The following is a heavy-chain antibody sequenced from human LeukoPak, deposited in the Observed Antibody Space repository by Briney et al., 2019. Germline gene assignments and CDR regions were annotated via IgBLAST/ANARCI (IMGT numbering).Heavy chain of an antibody. J-gene: IGHJ6*03. CDR3: ARTIDFVAVAGPYYYYMDV. V-gene: IGHV1-2*02. CDR1: GYTFTGYY. CDR2: INPNSGGT. Sequence: ASVKVSCKASGYTFTGYYMHWVRQAPGQGLEWMGWINPNSGGTNYAQKFQGRVTMTRDTSISTAYMELSRLRSDDTAVYYCARTIDFVAVAGPYYYYMDVWGKGTTVTVSS. D-gene: IGHD6-19*01.